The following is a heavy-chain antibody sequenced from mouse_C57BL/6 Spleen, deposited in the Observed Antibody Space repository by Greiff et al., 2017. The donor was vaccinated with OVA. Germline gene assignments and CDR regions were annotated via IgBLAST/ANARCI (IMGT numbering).Heavy chain of an antibody. Sequence: VQLQQSGPELVKPGASVKISCKASGYTFTDYYMNWVKQSHGKSLEWIGDINPNNGGTSYNQKFKGKATLTVDKSSSTAYMELRSLTSEDSAVYYCARNYGSSYAFDYWGQGTTLTVSS. D-gene: IGHD1-1*01. V-gene: IGHV1-26*01. CDR1: GYTFTDYY. J-gene: IGHJ2*01. CDR3: ARNYGSSYAFDY. CDR2: INPNNGGT.